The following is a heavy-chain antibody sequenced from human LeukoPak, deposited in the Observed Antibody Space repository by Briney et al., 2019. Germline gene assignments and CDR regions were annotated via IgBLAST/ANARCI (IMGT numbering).Heavy chain of an antibody. CDR2: IYYSGST. CDR1: GGSISSYY. Sequence: SETLSLTCTVSGGSISSYYWSWIRQPPGKGLEWIGCIYYSGSTNYNPSPKSRVTISVDTSKNQFSLKLSSVTAADTAVYYCARVWIIAVAGTGWFDPWGQGTLVTVSS. D-gene: IGHD6-19*01. CDR3: ARVWIIAVAGTGWFDP. V-gene: IGHV4-59*01. J-gene: IGHJ5*02.